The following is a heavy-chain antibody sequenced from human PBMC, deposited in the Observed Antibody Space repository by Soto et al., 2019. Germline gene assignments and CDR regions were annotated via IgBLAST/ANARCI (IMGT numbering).Heavy chain of an antibody. V-gene: IGHV1-69*13. CDR3: ARDLGSGWYNY. CDR1: GGTFSSYA. CDR2: IIPIFGTA. J-gene: IGHJ4*02. Sequence: ASVKVSCKASGGTFSSYAISWVRQAPGQGLEWMGGIIPIFGTANYAQNFQGRVTIAADESTNTAYMELSSLRSEDTAVYYCARDLGSGWYNYWGQGTLVTSPQ. D-gene: IGHD6-19*01.